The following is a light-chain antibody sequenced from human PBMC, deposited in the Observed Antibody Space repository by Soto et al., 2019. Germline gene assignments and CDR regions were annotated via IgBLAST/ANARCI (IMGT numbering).Light chain of an antibody. V-gene: IGKV3-20*01. CDR1: QSVGNSF. Sequence: EVVLTQSPGTLSLSPGGRATLSCRASQSVGNSFVAWYQQKPGQPPRLLIYDTSKRATGIPDRFSGSGSGTDFTLTISRLEPEDFAVYYCQQSDTFGQGTRLEI. CDR2: DTS. J-gene: IGKJ5*01. CDR3: QQSDT.